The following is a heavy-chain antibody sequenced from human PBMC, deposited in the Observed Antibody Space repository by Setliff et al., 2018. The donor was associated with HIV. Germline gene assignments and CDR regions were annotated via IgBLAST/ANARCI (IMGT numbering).Heavy chain of an antibody. D-gene: IGHD6-19*01. CDR2: ISGSGGST. V-gene: IGHV3-23*01. CDR3: AKDGEEKAVAGFRLGY. CDR1: GFSFRSYA. J-gene: IGHJ4*02. Sequence: PGGSLRLSCAASGFSFRSYAVSWVRQAPGKGLEWVSAISGSGGSTYYADSVKGRFTISRDNSKNTLYLQMNSLRAEDTAVYCCAKDGEEKAVAGFRLGYWGQGTLVTVSS.